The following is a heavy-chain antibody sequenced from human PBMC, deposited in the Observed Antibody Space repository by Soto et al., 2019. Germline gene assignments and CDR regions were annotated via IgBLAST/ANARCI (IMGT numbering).Heavy chain of an antibody. Sequence: DVQLVQSGAEVKKPGESLKISCKGSGYSFTNYWIAWVRQMPGKGLEWMGIIYPGDSDTRYGPSFQGQVTISADKSLTTAYLQWNCLKASDTAMYYCARPSSGHTASLDYWGQGTLVTVSS. CDR3: ARPSSGHTASLDY. V-gene: IGHV5-51*03. D-gene: IGHD2-2*01. CDR2: IYPGDSDT. CDR1: GYSFTNYW. J-gene: IGHJ4*02.